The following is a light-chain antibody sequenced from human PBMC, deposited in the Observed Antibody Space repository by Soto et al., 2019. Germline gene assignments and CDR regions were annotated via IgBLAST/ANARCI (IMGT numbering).Light chain of an antibody. CDR2: GAS. CDR1: QSVSSR. Sequence: IVLTQSPGTLSLSPWERATLSCRASQSVSSRLAWYQQKPGQAPRLLISGASSRATGIPDRFSGSGSGTDFTLTISRLEPEDFALYYCQHYVERSPINFGQGTRLEIK. CDR3: QHYVERSPIN. J-gene: IGKJ5*01. V-gene: IGKV3-20*01.